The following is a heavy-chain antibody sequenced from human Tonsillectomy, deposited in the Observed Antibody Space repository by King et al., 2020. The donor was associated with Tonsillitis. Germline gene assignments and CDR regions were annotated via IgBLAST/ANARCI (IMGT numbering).Heavy chain of an antibody. V-gene: IGHV1-18*04. J-gene: IGHJ6*02. CDR1: GYTFTTYG. CDR2: ISVYNGNT. CDR3: ARSEANEYGDYVFYGMDV. D-gene: IGHD4-17*01. Sequence: VQLVESGAEVKKPGASVKVSCKASGYTFTTYGISWVRQAPGQGLEWMGWISVYNGNTNYAQKFQGRVTMTTDTSTTTAYMELRSLRSDDTAVYYCARSEANEYGDYVFYGMDVWGQGTTVTVSS.